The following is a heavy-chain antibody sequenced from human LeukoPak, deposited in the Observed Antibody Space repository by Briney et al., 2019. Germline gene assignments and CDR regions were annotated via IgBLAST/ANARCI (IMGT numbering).Heavy chain of an antibody. J-gene: IGHJ5*02. CDR3: ARRLWFGEPFDP. V-gene: IGHV4-39*01. CDR2: IYYSGST. CDR1: GGSISSSSYY. Sequence: SETLSLTCTVSGGSISSSSYYWGWIRQPPGKGLEWIGSIYYSGSTYYNPSLKSRVTISVDTPKNQFSLKLSSVTAADTAVYYCARRLWFGEPFDPWGQGTLVTVSS. D-gene: IGHD3-10*01.